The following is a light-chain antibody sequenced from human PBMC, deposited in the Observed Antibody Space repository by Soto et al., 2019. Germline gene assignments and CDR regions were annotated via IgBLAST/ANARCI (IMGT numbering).Light chain of an antibody. CDR2: KAS. Sequence: DIQMTQSPSTLSASVGDRVTITCRASQSINDWVAWYLQKPGRAPKFLIYKASNLESGVPSRFSGSGSGTEFTLTISSLQPDDFATYYCQHWHGFSWTFGQGTKVEIK. CDR3: QHWHGFSWT. J-gene: IGKJ1*01. CDR1: QSINDW. V-gene: IGKV1-5*03.